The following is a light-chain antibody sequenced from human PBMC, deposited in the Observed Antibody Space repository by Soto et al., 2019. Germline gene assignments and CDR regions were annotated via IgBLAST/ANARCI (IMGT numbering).Light chain of an antibody. CDR1: QTISYY. V-gene: IGKV1-39*01. CDR2: SAS. J-gene: IGKJ1*01. CDR3: QQTYRLPWT. Sequence: DLQMTQSPSSLSASVGDRVTIACRASQTISYYVNWYQQKPGKAPMLLIYSASSLQSGVPSRFSGSGSGTDLTLTINSLQPEDFATYICQQTYRLPWTFGQGTKVEI.